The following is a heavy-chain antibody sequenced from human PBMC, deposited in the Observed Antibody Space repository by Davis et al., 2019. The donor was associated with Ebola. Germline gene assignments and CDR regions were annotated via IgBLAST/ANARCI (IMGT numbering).Heavy chain of an antibody. D-gene: IGHD3-9*01. CDR2: ISSFNTNT. CDR3: ARAPNYDVLTGTSSYYFDY. J-gene: IGHJ4*02. V-gene: IGHV1-18*04. CDR1: GYTFTSYG. Sequence: ASVKVSCKSSGYTFTSYGLVWVRQAPGLGLEWVGWISSFNTNTNFAQKFQGRVTVSKDTSTNTAYMDLRSLTSDDTAIYYCARAPNYDVLTGTSSYYFDYWGQGTLVTVSS.